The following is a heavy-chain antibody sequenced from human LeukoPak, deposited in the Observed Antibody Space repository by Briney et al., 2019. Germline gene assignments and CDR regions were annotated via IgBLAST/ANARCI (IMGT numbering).Heavy chain of an antibody. CDR1: GYSFTTYW. Sequence: GESLKISCKGSGYSFTTYWIGWVRQMPGKGLEWMGIIYPGDSDTKYSPSFQGQVTISADKSTSTVYLQWSSLKASDTAMYFCAWLRWGSTNCYDYWGQGTLVTASS. CDR3: AWLRWGSTNCYDY. J-gene: IGHJ4*02. D-gene: IGHD2-2*01. CDR2: IYPGDSDT. V-gene: IGHV5-51*01.